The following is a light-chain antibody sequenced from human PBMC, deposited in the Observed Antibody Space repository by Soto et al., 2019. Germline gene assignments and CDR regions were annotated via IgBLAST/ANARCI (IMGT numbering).Light chain of an antibody. J-gene: IGLJ1*01. Sequence: QSVLTQPASVSGSPGQSITISCTGTITDIGAYNYVSWYQQHPGKAPKLLIYGNNNRPSGVPDRFSGSKSGTSASLAITGLRADDEADYYCQSYASSLSANFVFGTGTKVTVL. V-gene: IGLV2-14*03. CDR3: QSYASSLSANFV. CDR1: ITDIGAYNY. CDR2: GNN.